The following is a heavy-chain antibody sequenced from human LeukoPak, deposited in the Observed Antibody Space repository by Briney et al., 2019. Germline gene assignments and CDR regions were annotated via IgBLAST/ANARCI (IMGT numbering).Heavy chain of an antibody. Sequence: SETLSLTCTISGGSISSYYWSWIRQPPGKGLEWIGYIYYSGSTNYNPSLKSRVTISVDTSKNQFSLKLSSVTAADTAVYYCAREQSNYYYMDVWGKGTTVTVSS. J-gene: IGHJ6*03. CDR3: AREQSNYYYMDV. CDR1: GGSISSYY. CDR2: IYYSGST. V-gene: IGHV4-59*01.